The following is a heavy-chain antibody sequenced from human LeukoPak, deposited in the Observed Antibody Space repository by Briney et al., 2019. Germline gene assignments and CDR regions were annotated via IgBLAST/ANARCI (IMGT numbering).Heavy chain of an antibody. Sequence: GGSLRLSCTASGFTFGDYAMSWVRQAPGKGLEWVSFIRSKAYGGTTEYAASVKGRFTISRDDSKSIAYLQMNSLKIEDTAVYYCTRGGGTGTTELEYWGQGTLVTVSS. V-gene: IGHV3-49*04. CDR2: IRSKAYGGTT. J-gene: IGHJ4*02. CDR3: TRGGGTGTTELEY. CDR1: GFTFGDYA. D-gene: IGHD1-7*01.